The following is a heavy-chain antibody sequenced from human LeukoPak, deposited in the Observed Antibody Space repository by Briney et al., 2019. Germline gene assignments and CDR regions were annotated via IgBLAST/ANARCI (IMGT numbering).Heavy chain of an antibody. Sequence: PGRSLRLSCAASGFTFSSYGMHWVRQAPGKGLEWVGIIWYDGSNKYYADSVKGRFTISRDNSKNTLYLQMNSLRAEDTAVYYCARDSYYGSGSRGDFDYWGQRTLVTVSS. J-gene: IGHJ4*02. CDR2: IWYDGSNK. CDR1: GFTFSSYG. D-gene: IGHD3-10*01. V-gene: IGHV3-33*01. CDR3: ARDSYYGSGSRGDFDY.